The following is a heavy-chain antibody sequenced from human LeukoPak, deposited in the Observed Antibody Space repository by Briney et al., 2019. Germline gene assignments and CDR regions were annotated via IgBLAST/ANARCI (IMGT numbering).Heavy chain of an antibody. Sequence: SHTRSLTCAISAYRVSFNSAALNWVRQSPSRGLEWVGRTYYRSKWYNEYAVSVKSRITINPDTSKNQFSLQLNSVTPEDTAVYYCGRDRLAKYDYWGQGTLVTVSS. J-gene: IGHJ4*02. D-gene: IGHD6-6*01. CDR1: AYRVSFNSAA. CDR2: TYYRSKWYN. CDR3: GRDRLAKYDY. V-gene: IGHV6-1*01.